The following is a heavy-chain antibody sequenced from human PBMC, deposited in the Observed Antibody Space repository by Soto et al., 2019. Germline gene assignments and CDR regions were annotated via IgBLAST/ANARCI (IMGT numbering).Heavy chain of an antibody. CDR3: ARVFTDSSSFFDP. D-gene: IGHD6-13*01. Sequence: PSETLSLTCTVSGCSISSGGYYWSWIRQHPGKGLEWIGYIYYSGSTYYNPSLKSRVTISVDTSKNQFSLKLSSVTAADTAVYYCARVFTDSSSFFDPWGKGTLVTVSS. CDR1: GCSISSGGYY. J-gene: IGHJ5*02. V-gene: IGHV4-31*03. CDR2: IYYSGST.